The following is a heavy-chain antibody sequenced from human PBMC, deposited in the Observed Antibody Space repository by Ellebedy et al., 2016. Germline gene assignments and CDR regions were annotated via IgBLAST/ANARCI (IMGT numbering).Heavy chain of an antibody. CDR2: IKSKTDGGAA. CDR3: TTVYRYNYDSV. V-gene: IGHV3-15*01. J-gene: IGHJ4*02. CDR1: GFTFSNAW. Sequence: LSLTCAASGFTFSNAWMNWVRQAPGKGLEWVGRIKSKTDGGAADYAAPVKGRFNISRDDSKNTLYLQMNSLKTEDTAVYFCTTVYRYNYDSVWGQGTLVTVSS. D-gene: IGHD5-18*01.